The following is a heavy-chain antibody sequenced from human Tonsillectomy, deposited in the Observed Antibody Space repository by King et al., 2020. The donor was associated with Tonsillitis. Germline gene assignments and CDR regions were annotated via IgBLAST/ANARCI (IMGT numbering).Heavy chain of an antibody. J-gene: IGHJ4*02. CDR2: ISSNGGST. CDR1: GFTFSSYV. Sequence: VQLVEAGGGLVQPGGSLRLSCSASGFTFSSYVMHWFRQAPGKGLEYVSAISSNGGSTYYADSVKGRFTISRYLQMSSLRAEDTAVYYCVKDWVNDWGQGTLVTVSS. V-gene: IGHV3-64D*06. D-gene: IGHD3-16*01. CDR3: VKDWVND.